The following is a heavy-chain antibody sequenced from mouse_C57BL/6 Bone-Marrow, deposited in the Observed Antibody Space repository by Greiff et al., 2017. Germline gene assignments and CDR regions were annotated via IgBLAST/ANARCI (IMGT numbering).Heavy chain of an antibody. V-gene: IGHV1-22*01. CDR2: INPKNGGT. D-gene: IGHD1-1*01. CDR1: GYTFTDSN. Sequence: EVQLQQSGPELVKPGASVKMSCKASGYTFTDSNMHWVKQRHGKSLEWIGYINPKNGGTSYNKKFKGKATLTVDKSSSTAYMELRSLTSDDSAVYYCARFYDGSSPLSMDYWGQGTSVTVSS. J-gene: IGHJ4*01. CDR3: ARFYDGSSPLSMDY.